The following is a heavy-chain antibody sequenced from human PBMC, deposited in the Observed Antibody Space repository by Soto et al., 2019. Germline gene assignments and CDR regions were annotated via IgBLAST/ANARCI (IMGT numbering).Heavy chain of an antibody. V-gene: IGHV1-3*05. J-gene: IGHJ4*02. CDR3: ARAVAVAADFDS. D-gene: IGHD6-19*01. CDR1: GYTFTGYA. Sequence: QVQLVQSGAEEKKPGASVKVSCKASGYTFTGYAMHWVRQAPGQRLEWMGWINAGNGNTKYSQKFQGRVTITRDTSATTPYMELSSLRSEDTAVYYCARAVAVAADFDSWGQGTLVTVSS. CDR2: INAGNGNT.